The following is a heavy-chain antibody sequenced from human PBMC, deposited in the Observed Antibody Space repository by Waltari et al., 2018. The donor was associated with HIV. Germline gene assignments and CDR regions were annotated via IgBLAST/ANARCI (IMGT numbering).Heavy chain of an antibody. J-gene: IGHJ5*02. D-gene: IGHD3-16*01. CDR2: ISADGSTQ. CDR1: GFTFNNYA. CDR3: AGWGGYGA. V-gene: IGHV3-30*01. Sequence: VQLVESGGGVVQPGKSLRLSCVGSGFTFNNYAMHWVRQAPGRGLEWVTLISADGSTQQYADSVKGRFTISRDNSKSTVYLQMTSLTPEDTAMYYCAGWGGYGAWGQGTLVTVSS.